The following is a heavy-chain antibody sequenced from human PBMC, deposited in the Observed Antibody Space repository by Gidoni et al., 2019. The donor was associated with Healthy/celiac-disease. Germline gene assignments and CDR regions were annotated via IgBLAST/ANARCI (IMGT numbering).Heavy chain of an antibody. Sequence: VQLQASGPGLVKPSETLSLTSTVSGGSISRYYWSWSREPPGKGLEWIGYSYYSGSTNDNTSLKSRVTISVDTAKNQFSLKLSSVTAADTAVYYCAREKSTTVGRTYAFDIWGQGTMVTVSS. CDR1: GGSISRYY. CDR2: SYYSGST. CDR3: AREKSTTVGRTYAFDI. V-gene: IGHV4-59*01. D-gene: IGHD4-17*01. J-gene: IGHJ3*02.